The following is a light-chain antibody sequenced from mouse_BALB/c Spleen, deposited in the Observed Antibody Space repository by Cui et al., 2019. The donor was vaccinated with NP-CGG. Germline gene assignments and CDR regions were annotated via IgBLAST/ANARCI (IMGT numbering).Light chain of an antibody. CDR3: ALWYSNHWV. V-gene: IGLV1*01. CDR1: SGAVTTSNY. CDR2: GTN. Sequence: QAVVTLVSALTTSPGETVTLTCRASSGAVTTSNYANWVQEKPDHLFTGLIGGTNNRAPGVPARFSGSLIGDKAALTITGAQTEDEAIYFCALWYSNHWVFGGGTKLTVL. J-gene: IGLJ1*01.